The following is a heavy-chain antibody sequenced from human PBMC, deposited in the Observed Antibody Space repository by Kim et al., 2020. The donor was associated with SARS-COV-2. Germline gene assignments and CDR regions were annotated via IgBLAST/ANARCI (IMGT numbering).Heavy chain of an antibody. CDR2: IWYDGSNK. CDR3: AKEAVGFLGGRSWFDP. CDR1: GFTFSSYG. J-gene: IGHJ5*02. Sequence: GGSLRLSCAASGFTFSSYGMHWVRQAPGKGLEWVAVIWYDGSNKYYADSVKGRFTISRDNSKNTLYLQMNSLRAEDTAVYYCAKEAVGFLGGRSWFDPWGQGTLVTVSS. V-gene: IGHV3-33*06. D-gene: IGHD1-26*01.